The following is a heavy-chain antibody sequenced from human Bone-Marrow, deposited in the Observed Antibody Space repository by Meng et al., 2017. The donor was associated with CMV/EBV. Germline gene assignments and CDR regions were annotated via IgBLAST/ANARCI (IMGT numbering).Heavy chain of an antibody. V-gene: IGHV4-31*03. CDR2: IYYSGST. CDR3: ARSDSSNYYPHDY. J-gene: IGHJ4*02. D-gene: IGHD3-22*01. Sequence: SETLSLTCTVSGGSISSGGYYWSWIRQHPGKGLEWIGYIYYSGSTYYNPSLKSRVTISVDTSKSQFSLKLSSVTAADTAMYYCARSDSSNYYPHDYWGQGTLVTVSS. CDR1: GGSISSGGYY.